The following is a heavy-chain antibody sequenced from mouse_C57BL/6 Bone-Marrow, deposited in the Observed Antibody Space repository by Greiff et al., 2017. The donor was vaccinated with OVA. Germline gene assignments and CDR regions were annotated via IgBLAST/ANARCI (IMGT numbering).Heavy chain of an antibody. D-gene: IGHD2-2*01. CDR3: ARQAHLVLFAY. J-gene: IGHJ3*01. CDR1: GYTFNDYY. Sequence: EVQLQQSGPVLVKPGASVKMSCKASGYTFNDYYMNWVKQSHGKSLEWIGVINPYNGGTSYNQKFKGKATLTVDKSSSTAYMELNSLTSEDSAVYCCARQAHLVLFAYWGQGTLVTVSA. V-gene: IGHV1-19*01. CDR2: INPYNGGT.